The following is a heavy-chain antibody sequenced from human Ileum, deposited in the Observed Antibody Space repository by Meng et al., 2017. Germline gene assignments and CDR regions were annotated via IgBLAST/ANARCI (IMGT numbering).Heavy chain of an antibody. V-gene: IGHV3-21*01. CDR1: GFTFSGYS. CDR2: ISSTSGYI. Sequence: EVKLVGSGGGPGKPGGSLGLSCASTGFTFSGYSMNWVRQAPGKGLEWVSSISSTSGYIYYADSVKGRFTISRDNAKNSLYLQMNSLRAEDTAVYYCASDYWGQGTLVTVSS. J-gene: IGHJ4*02. CDR3: ASDY.